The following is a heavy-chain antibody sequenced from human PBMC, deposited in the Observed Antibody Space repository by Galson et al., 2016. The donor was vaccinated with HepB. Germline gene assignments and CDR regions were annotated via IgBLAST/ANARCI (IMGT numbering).Heavy chain of an antibody. CDR2: ISGYNGDT. CDR1: GYKFSKYG. CDR3: ARDDAGYSYGGDVFDV. J-gene: IGHJ3*01. D-gene: IGHD5-18*01. Sequence: SVKVSCKASGYKFSKYGISWVRQARGQGLEWMGWISGYNGDTKYAPNVQGRVTLTIDRSTDTAYMDLRSLKSDDTAVYYCARDDAGYSYGGDVFDVWGQGTMVIVSS. V-gene: IGHV1-18*01.